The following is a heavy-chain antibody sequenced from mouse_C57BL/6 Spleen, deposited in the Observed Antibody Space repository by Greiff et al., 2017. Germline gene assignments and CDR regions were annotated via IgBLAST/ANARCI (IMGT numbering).Heavy chain of an antibody. CDR3: ARMPVSERYAMDY. Sequence: EVQRVESGGDLVKPGGSLKLSCAASGFTFSSYGMSWVRQTPDKRLEWVATISSGGSYTYYPDSVKGRFTISRDNAKNTLYLQMSSLKSEDTAMYYCARMPVSERYAMDYWGQGTSVTVSS. V-gene: IGHV5-6*01. D-gene: IGHD2-10*02. J-gene: IGHJ4*01. CDR1: GFTFSSYG. CDR2: ISSGGSYT.